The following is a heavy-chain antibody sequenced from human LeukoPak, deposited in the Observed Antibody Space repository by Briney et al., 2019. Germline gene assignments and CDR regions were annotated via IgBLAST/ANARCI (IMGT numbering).Heavy chain of an antibody. CDR1: GGSFSGYY. Sequence: SETLSLTCAVYGGSFSGYYWSWIRQPPGKGLEWIGYIYYSGSTNYNPSLKSRVTISVDTSKNQFSLKLSSVTAADTAVYYCARYSIDYYMDVWGKGTTVTVSS. D-gene: IGHD2-21*01. CDR3: ARYSIDYYMDV. J-gene: IGHJ6*03. V-gene: IGHV4-59*01. CDR2: IYYSGST.